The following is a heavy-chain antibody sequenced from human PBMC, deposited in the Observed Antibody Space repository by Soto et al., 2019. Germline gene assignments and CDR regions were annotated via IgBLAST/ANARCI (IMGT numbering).Heavy chain of an antibody. Sequence: QVQLVESGGGVVQPGRSLRLSCAASGFTFSSYGMHWVRQAPGKGLEWVAVISYDGSNKYYADSVKGRFTISRDNSKNTLYLQMNSLRAEDTAVYYCAKTFPRGAAPDYCGQGTLVTVSS. CDR1: GFTFSSYG. J-gene: IGHJ4*02. V-gene: IGHV3-30*18. CDR3: AKTFPRGAAPDY. D-gene: IGHD6-6*01. CDR2: ISYDGSNK.